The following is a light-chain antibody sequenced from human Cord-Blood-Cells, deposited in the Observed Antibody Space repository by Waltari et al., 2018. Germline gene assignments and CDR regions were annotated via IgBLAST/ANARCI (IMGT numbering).Light chain of an antibody. CDR2: EGS. CDR3: CSYAGSSTCV. CDR1: SSAVGSYNL. J-gene: IGLJ3*02. Sequence: QSALTQPAPVSGSPGQSITISCPGTSSAVGSYNLVLWYQQPPGKAPKLMIYEGSKRPSVFSNRSCGSKSGNTASLTISGLQAEDEADYYCCSYAGSSTCVFGGGTKLTVL. V-gene: IGLV2-23*01.